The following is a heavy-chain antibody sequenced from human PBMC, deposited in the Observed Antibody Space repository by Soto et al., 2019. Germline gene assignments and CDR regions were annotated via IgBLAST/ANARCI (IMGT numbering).Heavy chain of an antibody. CDR3: ARGDYGQYDAYNWFDP. J-gene: IGHJ5*02. CDR1: GGSFNNYC. D-gene: IGHD3-10*01. Sequence: QVRLQQWGAGLVRPSETLSLTCAVYGGSFNNYCWSWIRQPPGKGLEWIGEVCPGGRTNYSPTLKREVRIAVEGSMNQFSLRLTSVTVADTAVYYCARGDYGQYDAYNWFDPWGQGNLVIVAS. V-gene: IGHV4-34*02. CDR2: VCPGGRT.